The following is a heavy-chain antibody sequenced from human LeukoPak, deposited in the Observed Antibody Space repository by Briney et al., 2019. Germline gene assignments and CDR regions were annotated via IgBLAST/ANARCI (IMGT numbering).Heavy chain of an antibody. Sequence: GGSLRLSCAASRFTFSDYYMSWIRQAPGKGLEWVSCITSTGSTINYADSVKGRFTISRDNAKNSLYLQMNSLRAEDTAVYYCARPGGSGWSLDYWGQGTLVTVSS. D-gene: IGHD6-19*01. V-gene: IGHV3-11*01. CDR1: RFTFSDYY. CDR3: ARPGGSGWSLDY. J-gene: IGHJ4*02. CDR2: ITSTGSTI.